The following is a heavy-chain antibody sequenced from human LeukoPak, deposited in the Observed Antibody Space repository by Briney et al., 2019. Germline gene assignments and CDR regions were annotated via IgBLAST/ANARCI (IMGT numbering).Heavy chain of an antibody. V-gene: IGHV4-34*01. Sequence: SETLSLTCAVYGGSFSGYYWSWIRQPPGKGLEWVGEINHSGSTNYNPSLKSRVTISVDTSKNQFSLKLSSVTAADTAVYYCARGGLPLGYCSSTSCYAVHWFDPWGQGTLVTVSS. J-gene: IGHJ5*02. CDR2: INHSGST. D-gene: IGHD2-2*01. CDR3: ARGGLPLGYCSSTSCYAVHWFDP. CDR1: GGSFSGYY.